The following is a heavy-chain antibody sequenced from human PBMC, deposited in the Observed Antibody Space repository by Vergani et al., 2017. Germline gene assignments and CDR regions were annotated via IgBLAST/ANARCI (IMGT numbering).Heavy chain of an antibody. D-gene: IGHD2-15*01. Sequence: QVQLQESGPGLVKPSQTLSLTCTVSGGSINSHNYYWSWIRQPAGKGLEWIGRIHTSGSTNYNPSLKSRVTMSEDTSKNQLSLNLTSVTAADTAVYFCAGGSCLGGSCYKPRFDYWGQGSLVTVSS. J-gene: IGHJ4*02. CDR1: GGSINSHNYY. CDR2: IHTSGST. V-gene: IGHV4-61*02. CDR3: AGGSCLGGSCYKPRFDY.